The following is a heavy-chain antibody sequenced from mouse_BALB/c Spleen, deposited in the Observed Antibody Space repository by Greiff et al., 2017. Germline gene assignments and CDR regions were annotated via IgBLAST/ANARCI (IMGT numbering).Heavy chain of an antibody. CDR2: ILPGSGST. CDR3: ARGEYDGFYYAMDY. D-gene: IGHD1-2*01. J-gene: IGHJ4*01. Sequence: QVHVKQSGAELMKPGASVKISCKATGYTFSSYWIEWVKQRPGHGLEWIGEILPGSGSTNYNEKFKGKATFTADTSSNTAYMQLSSLTSEDSAVYYCARGEYDGFYYAMDYWGQGTSVTVSS. V-gene: IGHV1-9*01. CDR1: GYTFSSYW.